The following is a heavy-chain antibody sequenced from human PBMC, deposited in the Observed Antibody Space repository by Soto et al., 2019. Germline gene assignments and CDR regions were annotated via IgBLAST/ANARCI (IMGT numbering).Heavy chain of an antibody. CDR2: IFTGGST. CDR3: ARDRQSSGWLDAFAI. J-gene: IGHJ3*02. D-gene: IGHD6-19*01. CDR1: GFTVSSNY. Sequence: EVQLVESGGGLVQPGGSLRLSCAASGFTVSSNYMSWVRQAPGKGLEWVSVIFTGGSTYYADSVKGRFTISRHSSMNTVYLQMDSLRAEDTAVYYCARDRQSSGWLDAFAIWRQGTMVTVSS. V-gene: IGHV3-53*04.